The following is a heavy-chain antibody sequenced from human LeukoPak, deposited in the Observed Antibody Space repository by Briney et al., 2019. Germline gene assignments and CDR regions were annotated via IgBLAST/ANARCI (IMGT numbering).Heavy chain of an antibody. J-gene: IGHJ3*02. D-gene: IGHD2-21*02. CDR3: GRDYYASGGDAAFDI. CDR1: GYTFTGHS. V-gene: IGHV1-2*02. CDR2: INPNSGGT. Sequence: ASVKVSCKASGYTFTGHSMHWVRQAPGQGLEWMGWINPNSGGTNYAQKFQDRVTMTRDTSINTFYMELSRLRSDDTAVYYCGRDYYASGGDAAFDIWGQGTMVTVSS.